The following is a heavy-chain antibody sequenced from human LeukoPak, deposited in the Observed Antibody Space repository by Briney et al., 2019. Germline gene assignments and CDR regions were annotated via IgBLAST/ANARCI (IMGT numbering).Heavy chain of an antibody. D-gene: IGHD3-22*01. J-gene: IGHJ4*02. Sequence: PSETLSLTCAVYGGSFSGYYWSWIRQPPGKGLEWIGEVHYSGSANYNPSLKSRVTISVDTSKNQFSLTLTSVTAADTAVYYCARDTYYYDSSGSPYYFDYWGQGTLVTVSS. CDR3: ARDTYYYDSSGSPYYFDY. CDR2: VHYSGSA. V-gene: IGHV4-34*01. CDR1: GGSFSGYY.